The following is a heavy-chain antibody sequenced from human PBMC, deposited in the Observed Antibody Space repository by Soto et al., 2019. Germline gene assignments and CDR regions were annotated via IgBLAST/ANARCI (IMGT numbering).Heavy chain of an antibody. Sequence: GGSLRLSCAASGFTFSTYSMNWVRLAPGKGLEWISWISYINSGSTTIYYADSVRGRFTISRDDAKNSLYLQMSSLRVEDTAVYYCAREPYCSGGSCYSLNREYYYYKDVWGKGTTVTVSS. D-gene: IGHD2-15*01. V-gene: IGHV3-48*01. CDR2: INSGSTTI. CDR3: AREPYCSGGSCYSLNREYYYYKDV. J-gene: IGHJ6*03. CDR1: GFTFSTYS.